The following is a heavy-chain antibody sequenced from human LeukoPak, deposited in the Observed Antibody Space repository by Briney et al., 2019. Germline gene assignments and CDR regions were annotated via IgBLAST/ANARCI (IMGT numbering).Heavy chain of an antibody. V-gene: IGHV3-74*01. CDR3: ARGTVGAPGIDY. J-gene: IGHJ4*02. D-gene: IGHD6-13*01. CDR2: INGAGNKK. Sequence: GGSLRLSCEASGLTFYGYWMHWFRQLPGKGLVWVSEINGAGNKKNYADSVRGRFTVSRDNAKDTVYLQMASLRVEDTAVYYCARGTVGAPGIDYWGQGTLVSVSS. CDR1: GLTFYGYW.